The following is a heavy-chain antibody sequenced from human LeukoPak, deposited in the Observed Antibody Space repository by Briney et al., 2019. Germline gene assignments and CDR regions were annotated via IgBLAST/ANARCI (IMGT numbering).Heavy chain of an antibody. CDR2: ISGSGGST. Sequence: PGGSLRLSCAASGFTFSSYAMSWVRQAPGKGLEWVSAISGSGGSTYYADSVKGRFTISRDNSKNTLYLQMNSMRAEDTAVYYCAKDLRGSYQEDAFDIWGQGTMVTVSS. CDR3: AKDLRGSYQEDAFDI. J-gene: IGHJ3*02. V-gene: IGHV3-23*01. CDR1: GFTFSSYA. D-gene: IGHD1-26*01.